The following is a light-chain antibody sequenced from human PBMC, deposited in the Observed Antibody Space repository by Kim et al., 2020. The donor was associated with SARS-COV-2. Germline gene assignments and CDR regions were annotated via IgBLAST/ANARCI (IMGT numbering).Light chain of an antibody. CDR3: NIRDSSLDRVI. V-gene: IGLV3-19*01. J-gene: IGLJ2*01. CDR1: SLKNYY. CDR2: GKY. Sequence: SSELTQDSAVSVALGQTVRITCQGDSLKNYYASWYKQKPGQAPILVIFGKYNRPSGIPDRFSGSSSGNTASLTITGAQAEDEADYYCNIRDSSLDRVIFGGGTKLTVL.